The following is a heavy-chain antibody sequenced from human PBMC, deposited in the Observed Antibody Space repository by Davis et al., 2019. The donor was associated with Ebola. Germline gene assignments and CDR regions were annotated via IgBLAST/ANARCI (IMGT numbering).Heavy chain of an antibody. Sequence: ASVKVSCKASGYTFTSYGISWVRQAPGQGLEWMGWISAYNGNTNYAQKFQGRVTITADESTSTAYMELSSLRSEDTAVYYCARRGLYQLLYGFDPWGQGTLVTVSS. V-gene: IGHV1-18*01. CDR3: ARRGLYQLLYGFDP. CDR2: ISAYNGNT. D-gene: IGHD2-2*02. CDR1: GYTFTSYG. J-gene: IGHJ5*02.